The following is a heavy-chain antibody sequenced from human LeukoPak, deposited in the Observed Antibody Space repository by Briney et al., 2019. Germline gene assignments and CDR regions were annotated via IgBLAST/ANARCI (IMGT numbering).Heavy chain of an antibody. V-gene: IGHV3-30*04. CDR2: ISYDGANK. Sequence: GGSLRLSCAASGFTFRNYAMHWVRQAPGKGLEWVAVISYDGANKHYADSVKGRFTISRDNSKNTLYMQMNSLRAEDTAVYYCARGVRIAVAGNIDYWGQGTLVTVSS. CDR3: ARGVRIAVAGNIDY. D-gene: IGHD6-19*01. J-gene: IGHJ4*02. CDR1: GFTFRNYA.